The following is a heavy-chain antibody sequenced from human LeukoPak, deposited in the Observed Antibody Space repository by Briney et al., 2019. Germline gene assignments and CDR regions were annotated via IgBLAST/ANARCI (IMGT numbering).Heavy chain of an antibody. Sequence: ASVKVSCKASGYTFTSSYMHWVRQAPGQGLEWMGIINPSGGSTSYAQKFQGRVTMTRDTSTSTVYMELSSLRSEDTAVYYCAREASVVTPIDVWGQGTLVTVSS. CDR3: AREASVVTPIDV. CDR1: GYTFTSSY. CDR2: INPSGGST. V-gene: IGHV1-46*01. D-gene: IGHD4-23*01. J-gene: IGHJ4*02.